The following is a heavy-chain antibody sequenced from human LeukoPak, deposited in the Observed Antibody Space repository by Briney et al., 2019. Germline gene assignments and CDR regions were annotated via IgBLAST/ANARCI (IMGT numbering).Heavy chain of an antibody. CDR1: GFTFNKYW. CDR2: IKTDGSQK. J-gene: IGHJ4*02. D-gene: IGHD6-13*01. V-gene: IGHV3-7*01. CDR3: ARDWDYSSSSPKPEDY. Sequence: GGSLRLSCAASGFTFNKYWMTWVRQAPGKGLEWVATIKTDGSQKYYVDSVKGRFSISRDNANNSLYLQMNSLRAEDTAVYYCARDWDYSSSSPKPEDYWGQGTLVTVSS.